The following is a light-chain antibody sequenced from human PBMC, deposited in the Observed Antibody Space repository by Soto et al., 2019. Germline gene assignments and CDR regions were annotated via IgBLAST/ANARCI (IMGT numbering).Light chain of an antibody. Sequence: AIQLTQSPSSLFASVGDRVTITCRASQGISSALAWYQQKPGKAPKLLIYDASSLESGVPSRFSGSGSGTDFTLTISSLQPEDFATYYCQQFNSYPFLTFGGGTKVEIK. CDR1: QGISSA. CDR3: QQFNSYPFLT. V-gene: IGKV1-13*02. J-gene: IGKJ4*01. CDR2: DAS.